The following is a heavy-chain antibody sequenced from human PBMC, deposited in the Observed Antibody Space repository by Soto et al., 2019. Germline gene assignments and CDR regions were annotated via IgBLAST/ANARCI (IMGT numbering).Heavy chain of an antibody. V-gene: IGHV1-18*01. CDR3: AVKRGYSGYDWGYDAFDI. CDR1: GYTFTSYG. CDR2: ISAYNGNT. Sequence: ASVKGSCKASGYTFTSYGISWVRQAPGQGLEWMGWISAYNGNTNYAQKLQGRVTMTTDTSTSTAYMELRSLRSDDTAVYYCAVKRGYSGYDWGYDAFDIWGQGTMVTVSS. J-gene: IGHJ3*02. D-gene: IGHD5-12*01.